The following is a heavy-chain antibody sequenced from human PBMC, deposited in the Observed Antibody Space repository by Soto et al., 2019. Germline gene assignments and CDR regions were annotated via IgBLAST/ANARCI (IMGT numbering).Heavy chain of an antibody. V-gene: IGHV3-30-3*01. J-gene: IGHJ4*02. CDR3: ARAICDGDCYSGYFDY. CDR1: GFTFSYYA. D-gene: IGHD2-21*02. Sequence: QVQLVESGGGVVQPGRSLRLSCAASGFTFSYYAMHWVRQAPGKGLEWVAVITYDGSNKYYADSVKGRFTISRDNSKNTLYLQMNSLRAEDTAVYHCARAICDGDCYSGYFDYWGQGTLVTVSS. CDR2: ITYDGSNK.